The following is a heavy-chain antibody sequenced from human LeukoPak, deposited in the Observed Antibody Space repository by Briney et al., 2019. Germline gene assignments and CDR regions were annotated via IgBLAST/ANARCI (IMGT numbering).Heavy chain of an antibody. CDR3: AKDIGHRGVGPFDY. Sequence: PGGSLRLSCAASGFTFSSYAMHWVRQAPGKGLEWVSGISWNSGSIGYADSVKGRFTISRDNAKNSLYLQMNSLRAEDTALYYCAKDIGHRGVGPFDYWGQGTLVTVSS. CDR1: GFTFSSYA. D-gene: IGHD3-10*01. CDR2: ISWNSGSI. V-gene: IGHV3-9*01. J-gene: IGHJ4*02.